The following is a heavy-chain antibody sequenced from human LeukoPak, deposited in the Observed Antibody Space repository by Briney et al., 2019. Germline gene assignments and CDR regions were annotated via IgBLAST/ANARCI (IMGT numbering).Heavy chain of an antibody. CDR1: GFTFSDSG. J-gene: IGHJ4*02. Sequence: GRSLRLSCATSGFTFSDSGFHWVRQAPGKGLGWVAVVWYGGTSYADSVKGRFTISRDNSKNTLYLQMNSLRAEDTAVYYCARDIGDCSSGRCYSDYIDYWGQGTLVTVSS. D-gene: IGHD2-15*01. CDR2: VWYGGTS. V-gene: IGHV3-33*01. CDR3: ARDIGDCSSGRCYSDYIDY.